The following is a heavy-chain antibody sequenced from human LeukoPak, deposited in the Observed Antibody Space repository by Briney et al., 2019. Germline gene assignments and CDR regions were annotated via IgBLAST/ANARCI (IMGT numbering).Heavy chain of an antibody. V-gene: IGHV3-23*01. CDR2: ISGSGDST. Sequence: GGSLRLSCAASGFTFSSYAMSWVRQAPGKGLEWVSGISGSGDSTYSAASVKGRFTISRDNSKNTLYLQMNSLRAEDTAVYYCAKVVVAGTEVYYYYGMDVWGQGTTVTVSS. J-gene: IGHJ6*02. CDR1: GFTFSSYA. CDR3: AKVVVAGTEVYYYYGMDV. D-gene: IGHD6-19*01.